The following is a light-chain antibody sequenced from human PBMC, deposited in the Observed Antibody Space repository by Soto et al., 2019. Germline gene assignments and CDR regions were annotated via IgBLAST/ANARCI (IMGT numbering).Light chain of an antibody. CDR1: SSDVGGYNY. Sequence: QSALTQPPSASGSPGQSVTISCTGTSSDVGGYNYVSWYQQHPGKAPILMIYEVSQRPSGVPDRFSGSKSGNTASLTVSGLQAEDEADYYCSSYAGSNIDVFGTGTKVTVL. V-gene: IGLV2-8*01. CDR2: EVS. CDR3: SSYAGSNIDV. J-gene: IGLJ1*01.